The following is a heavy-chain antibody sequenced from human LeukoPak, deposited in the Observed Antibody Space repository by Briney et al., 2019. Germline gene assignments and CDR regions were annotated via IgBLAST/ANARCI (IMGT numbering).Heavy chain of an antibody. CDR1: GYTFTGYY. V-gene: IGHV1-2*02. D-gene: IGHD3-10*01. CDR3: ARKRITMVRGVISDNWFDP. Sequence: ASVKVSCKASGYTFTGYYMHWVRQAPGQGLEWMGWINPNSGGTNYAQKFQGRVTMTRDTSSSTAYMELSRLRSDDTAVYYCARKRITMVRGVISDNWFDPGGQGTLVTVSA. CDR2: INPNSGGT. J-gene: IGHJ5*02.